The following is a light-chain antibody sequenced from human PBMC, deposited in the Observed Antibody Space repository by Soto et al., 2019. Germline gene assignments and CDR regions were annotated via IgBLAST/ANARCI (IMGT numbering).Light chain of an antibody. V-gene: IGLV1-40*01. Sequence: QSVLTQPPSVSGAPGQRCTISCTGSSTNIGAGYDVHWYQQLPGKAPKLLIYGNDNPPSGVPERFSGSKSGTSASLAITGLRADDEADYYCQSYGSSPSANFVFGTGTQLTVL. J-gene: IGLJ1*01. CDR1: STNIGAGYD. CDR3: QSYGSSPSANFV. CDR2: GND.